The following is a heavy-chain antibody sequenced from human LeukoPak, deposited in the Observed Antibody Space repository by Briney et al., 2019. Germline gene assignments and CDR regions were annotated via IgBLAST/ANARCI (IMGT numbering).Heavy chain of an antibody. CDR3: ARAAQVAGISYADY. CDR2: INPNSGGT. Sequence: ASVKVSCKASGYTFTGYYMRWVRQAPGQGLEWMGWINPNSGGTNYAQKFQGRVTMTRDTSISTAYMELSRLRSDDTAVYYCARAAQVAGISYADYWGQGTLVTVSS. V-gene: IGHV1-2*02. J-gene: IGHJ4*02. CDR1: GYTFTGYY. D-gene: IGHD6-19*01.